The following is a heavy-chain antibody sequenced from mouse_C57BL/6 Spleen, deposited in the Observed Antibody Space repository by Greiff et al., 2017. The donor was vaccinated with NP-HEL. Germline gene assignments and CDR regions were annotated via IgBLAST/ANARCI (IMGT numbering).Heavy chain of an antibody. CDR1: GYTFTDYN. V-gene: IGHV1-22*01. CDR3: ARGGYDEEGWFAY. CDR2: INPNNGGT. Sequence: EVQLQQSGPELVKPGASVKMSCKASGYTFTDYNMHWVKQSHGKSLEWIGYINPNNGGTSYNQKFKGKATLTVNKSSSTAYMELRSLTSEDSAVYYCARGGYDEEGWFAYWGQGTLVTVSA. D-gene: IGHD2-2*01. J-gene: IGHJ3*01.